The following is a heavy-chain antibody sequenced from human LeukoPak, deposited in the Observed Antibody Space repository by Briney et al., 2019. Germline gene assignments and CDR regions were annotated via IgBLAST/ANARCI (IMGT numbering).Heavy chain of an antibody. Sequence: KTSETLSLTCAVYGGSFSGYYWSWIRQPPGKGLEWIGEINHSGSTNYNPSLKSRVTISVDTSKNQFSLKLSSVTAADTAVYYCARRWNYGRNYYIDVWGNGATVSVSS. J-gene: IGHJ6*03. CDR1: GGSFSGYY. CDR3: ARRWNYGRNYYIDV. V-gene: IGHV4-34*01. CDR2: INHSGST. D-gene: IGHD1-7*01.